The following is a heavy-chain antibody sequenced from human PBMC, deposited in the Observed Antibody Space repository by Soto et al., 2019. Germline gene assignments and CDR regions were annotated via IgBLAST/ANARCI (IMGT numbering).Heavy chain of an antibody. Sequence: HPGGSLRLSCAASGFTFSIFSMNWVRQAPGRGLEWVSYISSSGDTIHYADSVKGRFTISRDNAKNSLYLQMDSLRAEDTAVYYCARDIAVDLDYWGQGALVTVSS. CDR1: GFTFSIFS. D-gene: IGHD6-19*01. J-gene: IGHJ4*02. CDR2: ISSSGDTI. CDR3: ARDIAVDLDY. V-gene: IGHV3-48*01.